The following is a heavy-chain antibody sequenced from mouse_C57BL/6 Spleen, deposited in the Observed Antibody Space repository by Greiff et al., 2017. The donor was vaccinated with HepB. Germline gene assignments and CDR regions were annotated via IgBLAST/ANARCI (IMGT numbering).Heavy chain of an antibody. Sequence: EVQLQQSGPELVKPGASVKIPCKASGYTFTDYNMDWVKQSHGKSLEWIGDINPNNGGTIYNQKFKGKATLTVDKYSSTAYMVLRSLTSEDTAVYDCARGLLRRVYFYVWGTGTTVTVSS. J-gene: IGHJ1*03. CDR1: GYTFTDYN. CDR2: INPNNGGT. CDR3: ARGLLRRVYFYV. D-gene: IGHD1-1*01. V-gene: IGHV1-18*01.